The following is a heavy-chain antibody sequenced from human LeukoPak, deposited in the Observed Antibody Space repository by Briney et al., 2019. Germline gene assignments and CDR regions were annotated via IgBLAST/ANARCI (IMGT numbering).Heavy chain of an antibody. V-gene: IGHV4-61*02. CDR3: ARDLPLAY. D-gene: IGHD5-12*01. CDR1: GGSISSGSYY. Sequence: SETLSLTCTVSGGSISSGSYYWSWLRQPAGKGLEWIGRIYTSGSTNYNPSLKSRVTISVDTSKNQFSLKLSSVTAADTAVYYCARDLPLAYWGQGTLVTVSS. CDR2: IYTSGST. J-gene: IGHJ4*02.